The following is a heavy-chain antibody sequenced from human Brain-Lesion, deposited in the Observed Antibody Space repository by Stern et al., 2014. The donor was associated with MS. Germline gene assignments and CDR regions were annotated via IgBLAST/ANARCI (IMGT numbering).Heavy chain of an antibody. Sequence: QLVQSGAEVKKPGASVKVSCKTSGYIFTGYYIQWVRQAPGQGLEWMAWVKPNTGGRKYEQTFQGRVAMSRDTSISTAYVELSSLTSDDTAVYYCARDQRGITIFGVVTDYYYLGMDVWGQGTTVTVSS. CDR1: GYIFTGYY. J-gene: IGHJ6*02. D-gene: IGHD3-3*01. V-gene: IGHV1-2*02. CDR3: ARDQRGITIFGVVTDYYYLGMDV. CDR2: VKPNTGGR.